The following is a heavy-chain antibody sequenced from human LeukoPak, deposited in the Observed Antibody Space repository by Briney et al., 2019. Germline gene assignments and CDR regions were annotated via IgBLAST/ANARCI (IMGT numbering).Heavy chain of an antibody. CDR1: GTSISSYF. J-gene: IGHJ5*02. D-gene: IGHD6-6*01. V-gene: IGHV4-59*12. CDR2: IYSSGAT. CDR3: ARDPPTRYIAARGFEP. Sequence: SETLSLTCTVSGTSISSYFWSWIRQPPGKGLEWIGYIYSSGATSYNPSLRSRVTILIDTSKNQFSLKLSSVTAADTAVYYCARDPPTRYIAARGFEPWGQGTLVTVSS.